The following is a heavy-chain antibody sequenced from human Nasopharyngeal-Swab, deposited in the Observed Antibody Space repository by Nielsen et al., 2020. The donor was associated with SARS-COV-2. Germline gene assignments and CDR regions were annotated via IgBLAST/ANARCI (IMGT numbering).Heavy chain of an antibody. CDR1: GGSISSSNW. CDR3: ARVKREWLGIYYYYMDV. J-gene: IGHJ6*03. CDR2: IYHSGST. V-gene: IGHV4-4*02. Sequence: SETLSLTCAVSGGSISSSNWWSWVRQPPGKGLEWIGEIYHSGSTNYNPSLKSRVTISVDTSKTQFSLKLSSVTAADTAVYYCARVKREWLGIYYYYMDVWGKGTTVTVSS. D-gene: IGHD6-19*01.